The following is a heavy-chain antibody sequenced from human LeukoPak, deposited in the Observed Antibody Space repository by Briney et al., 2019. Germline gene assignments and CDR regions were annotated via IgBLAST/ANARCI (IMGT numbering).Heavy chain of an antibody. CDR3: AKDVNVGGDYFDY. CDR1: GFTFRNYG. J-gene: IGHJ4*02. V-gene: IGHV3-30*02. Sequence: GGSLRLSCAASGFTFRNYGMHWVRLAPGKGLEWVAFIRYDGSIKYYVDSVKGRFTVSRDNSKNTLYLQMNSLRAEDTAVYYCAKDVNVGGDYFDYWGQGTLVTVSS. CDR2: IRYDGSIK. D-gene: IGHD3-10*01.